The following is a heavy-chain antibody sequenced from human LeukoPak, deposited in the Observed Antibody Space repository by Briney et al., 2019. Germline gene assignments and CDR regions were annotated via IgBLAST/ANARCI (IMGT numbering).Heavy chain of an antibody. D-gene: IGHD1-26*01. V-gene: IGHV1-2*02. J-gene: IGHJ4*02. CDR1: GYTFTGYY. CDR3: ARSSEWAYPRTETLFDY. CDR2: INPNSGGT. Sequence: GASVKVSCKASGYTFTGYYMHWVRQAPGQGLEWMGWINPNSGGTNYAQKFQGRVTMTRDTSISTAYMELSRLRSDDTAVYYCARSSEWAYPRTETLFDYWGQGTLVTVSS.